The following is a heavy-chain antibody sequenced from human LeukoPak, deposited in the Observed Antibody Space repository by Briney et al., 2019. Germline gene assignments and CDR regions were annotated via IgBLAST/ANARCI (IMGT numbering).Heavy chain of an antibody. D-gene: IGHD5-12*01. J-gene: IGHJ3*02. CDR3: ARQVATKGEWAFDI. V-gene: IGHV4-38-2*01. CDR1: SYSIPVGYY. CDR2: INLSGHT. Sequence: SDTLSLTCSVSSYSIPVGYYWGWIRQSPGKGLDWIGSINLSGHTYYNPSLESRVTISVDTSKNQFSLKLSSVTASDTAMYYCARQVATKGEWAFDIWGQGTMVTASS.